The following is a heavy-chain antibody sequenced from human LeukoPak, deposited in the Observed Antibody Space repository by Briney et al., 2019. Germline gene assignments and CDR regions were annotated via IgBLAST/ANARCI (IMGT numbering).Heavy chain of an antibody. D-gene: IGHD5-18*01. CDR1: GFTFSGYA. CDR3: AKAIQLWDFDY. V-gene: IGHV3-23*01. Sequence: GGSLRLSCAASGFTFSGYAMSWVRQAPGKGLEWVSAISGSGDNTYYADSVKGRFTISRDNSKNTLYLQMNSLRAEDTAVYYCAKAIQLWDFDYWGQGTLVTVSS. J-gene: IGHJ4*02. CDR2: ISGSGDNT.